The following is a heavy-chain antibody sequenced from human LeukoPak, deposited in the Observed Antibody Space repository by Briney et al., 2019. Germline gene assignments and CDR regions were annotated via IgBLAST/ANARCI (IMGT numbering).Heavy chain of an antibody. D-gene: IGHD3-10*01. Sequence: SEILSLTCAVYGGSFSGYYWSWIRQPPGKGLEWIGEINHRGSTNYNPSLKCRVTISVDTSKNQFSLKLSSVTAADTAVYYCARSRFGESYWGQGTLVTVSS. V-gene: IGHV4-34*01. CDR2: INHRGST. CDR3: ARSRFGESY. J-gene: IGHJ4*02. CDR1: GGSFSGYY.